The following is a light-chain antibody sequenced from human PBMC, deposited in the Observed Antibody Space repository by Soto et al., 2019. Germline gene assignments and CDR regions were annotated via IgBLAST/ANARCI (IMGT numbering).Light chain of an antibody. Sequence: EKVMTQSPATLSVSPGARATLSCRASQSVSSNLAWYQQKPGQTPRLLIYGASTRATDIPARFSGSGSGTEFTLTISSLQSEDFAVYYCQQYNNWPFTFGQGTRLEIK. CDR2: GAS. J-gene: IGKJ5*01. CDR3: QQYNNWPFT. CDR1: QSVSSN. V-gene: IGKV3-15*01.